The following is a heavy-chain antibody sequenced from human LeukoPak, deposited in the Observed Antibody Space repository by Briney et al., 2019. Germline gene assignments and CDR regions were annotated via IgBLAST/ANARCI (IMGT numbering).Heavy chain of an antibody. J-gene: IGHJ4*02. CDR3: ASFGIAAPKGY. D-gene: IGHD6-6*01. Sequence: PSETLSLTCSVSGGSISSYYWSWIRQPPGKGLEWIGYIYYSGSTNYNPSLKSRVTISVDTSKNQFSLKLSSVTAADTAVYYCASFGIAAPKGYWGQGTLVTVSS. CDR2: IYYSGST. CDR1: GGSISSYY. V-gene: IGHV4-59*08.